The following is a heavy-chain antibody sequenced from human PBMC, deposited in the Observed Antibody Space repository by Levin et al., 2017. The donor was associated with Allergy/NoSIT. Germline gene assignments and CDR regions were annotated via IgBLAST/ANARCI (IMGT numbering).Heavy chain of an antibody. CDR2: IIPIFGTA. J-gene: IGHJ6*02. V-gene: IGHV1-69*01. CDR3: ARESSSPPDYYYYGMDV. D-gene: IGHD6-13*01. CDR1: GGTFSSYA. Sequence: KISCKASGGTFSSYAISWVRQAPGQGLEWMGGIIPIFGTANYAQKFQGRVTITADESTSTAYMELSSLRSEDTAVYYCARESSSPPDYYYYGMDVWGQGTTVTVSS.